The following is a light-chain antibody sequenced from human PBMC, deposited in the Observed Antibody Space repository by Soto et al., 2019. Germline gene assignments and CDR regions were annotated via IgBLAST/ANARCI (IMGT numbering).Light chain of an antibody. CDR3: AAWDDRLSGQV. V-gene: IGLV1-44*01. Sequence: QSVLTQPPSASGTPGQRVTISCSGSTSNIGSNSVNWYQQLPRTAPNLLIYSNNQQPSAVPDRFSGSKSGTSSPLATSGLQSEDADDYYCAAWDDRLSGQVFGGGTKLTVL. CDR1: TSNIGSNS. CDR2: SNN. J-gene: IGLJ2*01.